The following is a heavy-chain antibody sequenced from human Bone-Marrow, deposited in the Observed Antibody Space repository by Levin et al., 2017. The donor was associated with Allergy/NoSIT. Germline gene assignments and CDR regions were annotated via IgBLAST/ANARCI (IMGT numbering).Heavy chain of an antibody. Sequence: SETLSLTCAVYGGSFSGYYWSWIRQPPGKGLEWIGEINHSGSTNYNPSLKSRVTISVDTSKNQFSLKLSSVTAADTAVYYCARGRDDYIWGSYRSEYWFDPWGQGTLVTVSS. J-gene: IGHJ5*02. CDR2: INHSGST. CDR3: ARGRDDYIWGSYRSEYWFDP. V-gene: IGHV4-34*01. D-gene: IGHD3-16*01. CDR1: GGSFSGYY.